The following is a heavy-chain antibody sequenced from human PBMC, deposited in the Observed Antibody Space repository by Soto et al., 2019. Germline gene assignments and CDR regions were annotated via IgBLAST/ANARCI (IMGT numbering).Heavy chain of an antibody. CDR1: GGTFSSYS. V-gene: IGHV1-69*13. J-gene: IGHJ6*02. D-gene: IGHD6-13*01. Sequence: PVKVSCKAPGGTFSSYSISWVRQATGQGLELMGGIIPIFGTANYAQKFQGRVTITADESTSTAYMELSSLRSEDTAVYYCASFIAAGTSFYYYYGMDVWGQGTTVTVFS. CDR3: ASFIAAGTSFYYYYGMDV. CDR2: IIPIFGTA.